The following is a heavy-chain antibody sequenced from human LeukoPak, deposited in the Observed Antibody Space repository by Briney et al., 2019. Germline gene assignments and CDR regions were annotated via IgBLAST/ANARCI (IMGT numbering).Heavy chain of an antibody. V-gene: IGHV3-43*01. Sequence: GGSLRLSCAASGFTFDDYTMHWVRQAPGKGLEWVSLISWDGGSTYYADSVKGRFTISRDNSKNSLYLQMNSLRTEDTALYYCAKPYGSGNSYFDYWGQGTLVTVSS. CDR3: AKPYGSGNSYFDY. J-gene: IGHJ4*02. D-gene: IGHD3-10*01. CDR2: ISWDGGST. CDR1: GFTFDDYT.